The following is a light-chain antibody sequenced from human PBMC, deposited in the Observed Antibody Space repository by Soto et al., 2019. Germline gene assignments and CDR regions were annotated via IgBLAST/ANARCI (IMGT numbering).Light chain of an antibody. V-gene: IGLV4-69*01. J-gene: IGLJ2*01. CDR3: QTWGTGIGV. CDR1: SGHSSYA. CDR2: LNSDDNH. Sequence: QLVLTQSPSASASLGASVKLTCTLSSGHSSYAIAWHQQQPEKGPRYSMKLNSDDNHIRGDGIPDRFSGSSSGAERNLSISSLQSEDEADNYCQTWGTGIGVFGGGTKVTVL.